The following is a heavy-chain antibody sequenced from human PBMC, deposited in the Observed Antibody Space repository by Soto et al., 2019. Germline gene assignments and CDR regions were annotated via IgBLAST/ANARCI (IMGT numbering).Heavy chain of an antibody. J-gene: IGHJ6*03. D-gene: IGHD3-10*01. V-gene: IGHV3-21*01. CDR2: ISSSSSYI. CDR1: GFTLSSYS. CDR3: ARDRVTMVRGVITYYYYMDV. Sequence: GVSLRLSCAASGFTLSSYSMNWVRQAPGKGLEWVSSISSSSSYIYYADSVKGRFTISRDNAKNSLYLQMNSLRAEDTAVYYCARDRVTMVRGVITYYYYMDVWGKGTTVTVSS.